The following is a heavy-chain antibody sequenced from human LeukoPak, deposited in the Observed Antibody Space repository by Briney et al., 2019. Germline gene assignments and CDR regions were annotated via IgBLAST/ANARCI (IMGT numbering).Heavy chain of an antibody. D-gene: IGHD2-21*02. V-gene: IGHV3-30*18. Sequence: GGPLSLSCEAPEFPFSSYGMHWFRQAPGKGLEGWAFISYDGSNKFYADSVKGRFNISRDNSKNTLYLQMNSLRAEDTAVYYCAKDHCGGDCYSDDYWGQGTLVTVSS. J-gene: IGHJ4*02. CDR2: ISYDGSNK. CDR1: EFPFSSYG. CDR3: AKDHCGGDCYSDDY.